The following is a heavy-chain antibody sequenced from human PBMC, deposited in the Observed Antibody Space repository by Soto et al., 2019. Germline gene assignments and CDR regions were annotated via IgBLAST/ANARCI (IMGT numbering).Heavy chain of an antibody. CDR1: GYSVSSNITA. CDR3: AKEGVVPAAVGYFDS. J-gene: IGHJ4*02. V-gene: IGHV6-1*01. CDR2: TYYRSKWYN. D-gene: IGHD2-15*01. Sequence: SQTLSLTCAISGYSVSSNITAWKLIRQSPSRGLEWLARTYYRSKWYNDYALSVKSRITINPDTSKNQFSLQLNSVTPEDTAVYYCAKEGVVPAAVGYFDSWGQGTLVTVSS.